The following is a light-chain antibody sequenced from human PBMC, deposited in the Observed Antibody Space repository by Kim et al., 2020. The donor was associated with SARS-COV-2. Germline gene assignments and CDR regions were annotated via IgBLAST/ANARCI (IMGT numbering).Light chain of an antibody. J-gene: IGKJ4*01. Sequence: ESVGDRVTINWRERQGIRDDLGWYQQKPGKAPKLLIYAASSLQSGVPSRFSGSGSGTDFTLTINSLQPEDFATYYCLQDYIYPLTFGGGTKVDIK. CDR3: LQDYIYPLT. CDR1: QGIRDD. V-gene: IGKV1-6*01. CDR2: AAS.